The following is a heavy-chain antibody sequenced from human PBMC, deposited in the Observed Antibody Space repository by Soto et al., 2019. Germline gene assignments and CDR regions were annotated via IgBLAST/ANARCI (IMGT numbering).Heavy chain of an antibody. CDR3: ARQAYRPSYYDFWSGYSNYYYYYMDV. CDR2: IYPGDSDT. J-gene: IGHJ6*03. V-gene: IGHV5-51*01. CDR1: GYSFTSYW. D-gene: IGHD3-3*01. Sequence: GESLKISCKGSGYSFTSYWIGWVRQMPGKGLEWMGIIYPGDSDTRYSPSFQGQVTISADKSISTAYLQWSSLKASDTAMYYCARQAYRPSYYDFWSGYSNYYYYYMDVWGKGTTVTVSS.